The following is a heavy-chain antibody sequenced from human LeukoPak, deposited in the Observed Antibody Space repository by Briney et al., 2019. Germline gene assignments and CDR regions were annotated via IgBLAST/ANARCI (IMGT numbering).Heavy chain of an antibody. J-gene: IGHJ3*02. CDR3: AKDLGGSGSYQEYAFDI. V-gene: IGHV3-23*01. CDR2: ISGSGGST. D-gene: IGHD3-10*01. CDR1: GFTFSSYA. Sequence: PGGSLRLSCSASGFTFSSYAMSWVRQAPGKGREWVSAISGSGGSTYYADSVKGRFTISRDNSKNTLYLQMSSLRAEDTAVYYCAKDLGGSGSYQEYAFDIWGQGTMVTVSS.